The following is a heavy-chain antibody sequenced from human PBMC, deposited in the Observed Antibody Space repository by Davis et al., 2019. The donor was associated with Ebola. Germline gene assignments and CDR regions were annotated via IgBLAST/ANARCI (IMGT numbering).Heavy chain of an antibody. J-gene: IGHJ3*02. CDR1: GGSISSYY. CDR2: IYTSGST. D-gene: IGHD2-8*02. V-gene: IGHV4-4*07. CDR3: AREGYCTGGVCYNENAFDI. Sequence: PGGSLRLSCTVSGGSISSYYWSWIRQPAGKGLEWIGRIYTSGSTNYNPSLKSRVTMSVDTSKNQFSLKLSSVTAADTAVYYCAREGYCTGGVCYNENAFDIWGQGTMVTVSS.